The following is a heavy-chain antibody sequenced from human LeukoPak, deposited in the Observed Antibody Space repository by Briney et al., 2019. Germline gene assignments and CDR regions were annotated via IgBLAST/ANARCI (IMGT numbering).Heavy chain of an antibody. D-gene: IGHD2-2*01. J-gene: IGHJ4*02. CDR2: ISYDGRSK. V-gene: IGHV3-30*18. CDR1: GFTFNNYG. Sequence: GKSLRLSCAASGFTFNNYGMHWDRQAPGKGLEWVAVISYDGRSKHYPDSVKGRFTISRDISTDTLWLQMDSLRTEDTAVYYCAKGPLRGTAAAIDYWGQGTLVTVCS. CDR3: AKGPLRGTAAAIDY.